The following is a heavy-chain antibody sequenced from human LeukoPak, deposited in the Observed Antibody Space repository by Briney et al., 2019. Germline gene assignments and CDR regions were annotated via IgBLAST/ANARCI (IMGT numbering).Heavy chain of an antibody. D-gene: IGHD6-13*01. CDR2: IIPILNTS. J-gene: IGHJ4*02. Sequence: SVTVSCKASGGTFRSKAINWVRQAPGHGLEWMGGIIPILNTSIYAQKFQGRVTFMTDESATTADMELRSLRSEDMAVYFCARGFSSSWSYFENWGQGTLVSVSS. V-gene: IGHV1-69*05. CDR3: ARGFSSSWSYFEN. CDR1: GGTFRSKA.